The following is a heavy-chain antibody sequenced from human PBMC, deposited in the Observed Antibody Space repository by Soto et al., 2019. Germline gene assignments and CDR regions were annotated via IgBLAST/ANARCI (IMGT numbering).Heavy chain of an antibody. CDR2: IYYSGST. J-gene: IGHJ4*02. CDR1: GGSISSGGYY. D-gene: IGHD3-22*01. CDR3: ARQYYYDSSGYYSIGFDY. V-gene: IGHV4-31*03. Sequence: KTSETLSLTCTVSGGSISSGGYYWSWIRQHPGKGLEWIGYIYYSGSTYYNPSLKSRVTISVDTSKNQFSLKLSSVTAADTAVYYCARQYYYDSSGYYSIGFDYWGQGTLVTVSS.